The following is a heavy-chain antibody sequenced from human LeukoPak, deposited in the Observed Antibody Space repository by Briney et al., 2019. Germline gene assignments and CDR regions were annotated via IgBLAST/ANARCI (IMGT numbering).Heavy chain of an antibody. Sequence: GGSLRLSCVASGFTVSSNYMSWVRQAPGKGLEWVSYISGSSSNTKYADSVKGRFTISRDNAKNSLYLQMNYLRAEDTAVYYCARDSAHIVVVPAVIPPSLDNWFDPWGQGTLVTVSS. D-gene: IGHD2-2*01. CDR2: ISGSSSNT. CDR1: GFTVSSNY. J-gene: IGHJ5*02. CDR3: ARDSAHIVVVPAVIPPSLDNWFDP. V-gene: IGHV3-11*05.